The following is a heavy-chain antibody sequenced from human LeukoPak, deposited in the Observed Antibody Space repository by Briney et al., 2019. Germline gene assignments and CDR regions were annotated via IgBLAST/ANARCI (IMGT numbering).Heavy chain of an antibody. CDR1: GFTFSNAW. V-gene: IGHV3-15*01. Sequence: GGSLRLSRAASGFTFSNAWMSWVREAPGKGLEWVGRIKSKTDGGTTDYGSPVKDRFTISRDDSKNPLYLRMNSLKTEDTALYYCTTDRYYDAAYTTWGQGTLVTVSS. CDR3: TTDRYYDAAYTT. J-gene: IGHJ4*02. D-gene: IGHD3-16*01. CDR2: IKSKTDGGTT.